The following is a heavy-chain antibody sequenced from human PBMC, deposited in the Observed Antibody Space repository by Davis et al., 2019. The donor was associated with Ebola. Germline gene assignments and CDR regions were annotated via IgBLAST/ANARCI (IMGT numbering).Heavy chain of an antibody. J-gene: IGHJ4*02. CDR2: IYSGGST. Sequence: PGGSLRLSCAASGFTVSSNYMSWVRQAPGKGLEWVSVIYSGGSTYYADSVKGRFTISRHNSKNTLYLQMNSLRAEDTAVYYCARLGSYYYDSSGYYSDYWGQGTLVTVSS. CDR3: ARLGSYYYDSSGYYSDY. D-gene: IGHD3-22*01. CDR1: GFTVSSNY. V-gene: IGHV3-53*04.